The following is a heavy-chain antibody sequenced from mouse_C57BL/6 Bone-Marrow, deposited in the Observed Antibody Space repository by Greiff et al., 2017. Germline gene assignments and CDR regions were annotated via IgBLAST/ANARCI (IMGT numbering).Heavy chain of an antibody. CDR1: GYTFTSYN. Sequence: QVQLQQSGAELVRPGASVKMSCKASGYTFTSYNMHWVKQTPRQGMEWIGAIYPGNGDTSYNQKFKGKATLTVDKSASTAYLQLSSLTSEDSAVYFGARGGWDEWTGYFDVWGTGTTVTVSS. D-gene: IGHD4-1*01. CDR3: ARGGWDEWTGYFDV. V-gene: IGHV1-12*01. J-gene: IGHJ1*03. CDR2: IYPGNGDT.